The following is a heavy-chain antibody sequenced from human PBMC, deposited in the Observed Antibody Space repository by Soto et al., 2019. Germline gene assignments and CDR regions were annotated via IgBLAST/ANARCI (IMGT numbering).Heavy chain of an antibody. J-gene: IGHJ5*02. CDR1: GFMFKSFV. CDR3: ARLGTTGGLDL. V-gene: IGHV3-30*19. D-gene: IGHD3-16*01. Sequence: QVQLVESGGGVVQPGTSLRLSCAASGFMFKSFVMHWVRQVPGKGLQWVALTSYDGNTKYYGDSVQGRFTVSRDNSKNTLDLQMDSLRLEDTALYYCARLGTTGGLDLWGQGTMVSVSS. CDR2: TSYDGNTK.